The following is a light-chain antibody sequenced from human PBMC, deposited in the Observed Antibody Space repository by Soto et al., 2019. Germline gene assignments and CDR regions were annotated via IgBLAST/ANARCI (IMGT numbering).Light chain of an antibody. CDR1: RSDVGGYNF. Sequence: QAASVSGSPGQSITISCTGTRSDVGGYNFVSWYQQHPGKVPKLLIYDVTHRPSGVSNRFSASKSANTASLTISGLQAEDEADYYCSSYTSTNTLVFGGGTKLTFL. CDR3: SSYTSTNTLV. J-gene: IGLJ2*01. V-gene: IGLV2-14*01. CDR2: DVT.